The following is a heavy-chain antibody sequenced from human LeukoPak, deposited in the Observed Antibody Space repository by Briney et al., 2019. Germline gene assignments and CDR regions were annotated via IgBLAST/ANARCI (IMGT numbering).Heavy chain of an antibody. J-gene: IGHJ4*02. CDR3: ARDGYYDFSSGYDY. Sequence: GGSLRLSCAASGFTVSSNYMSWVRQAPGKGLEWVSVIYSGGSTYYADSVKGRFTISRDNSKNTLYLQMNSLRAEDTAVYYCARDGYYDFSSGYDYWGQGTLVTVSS. CDR2: IYSGGST. CDR1: GFTVSSNY. D-gene: IGHD3-3*01. V-gene: IGHV3-53*01.